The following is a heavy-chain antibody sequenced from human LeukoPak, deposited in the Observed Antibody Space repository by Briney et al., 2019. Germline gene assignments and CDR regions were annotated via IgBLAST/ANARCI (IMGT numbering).Heavy chain of an antibody. D-gene: IGHD3-22*01. CDR3: ASVGYYYDSSGYP. V-gene: IGHV4-34*01. Sequence: SETLSLTCAVYGGSFSGYNWSWIRQPPGKGLEWIGEINHSGSTNYNPSLKSRVTISVDTSKNQFSLKLSSVTAADTAVYYCASVGYYYDSSGYPWGQGTLVTVSS. CDR2: INHSGST. CDR1: GGSFSGYN. J-gene: IGHJ5*02.